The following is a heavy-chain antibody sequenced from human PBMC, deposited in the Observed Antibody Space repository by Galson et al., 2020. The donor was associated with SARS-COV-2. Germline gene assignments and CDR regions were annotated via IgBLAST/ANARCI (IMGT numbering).Heavy chain of an antibody. CDR1: GFTVSSNY. Sequence: GSLRLSCAASGFTVSSNYMNWVRQAPGKGLEWVSVIYSGGTRYYADSVKGRFTVSRDNSKNTLYLQMNSLRAEDTAVYYCARKTCRGACFSGYYFDYWGHGTLVTVSS. CDR2: IYSGGTR. V-gene: IGHV3-53*01. CDR3: ARKTCRGACFSGYYFDY. D-gene: IGHD2-21*01. J-gene: IGHJ4*01.